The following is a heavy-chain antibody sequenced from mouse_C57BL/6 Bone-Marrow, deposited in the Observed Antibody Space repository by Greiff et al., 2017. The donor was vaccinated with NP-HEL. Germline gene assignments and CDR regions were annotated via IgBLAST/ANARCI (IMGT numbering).Heavy chain of an antibody. D-gene: IGHD2-10*02. V-gene: IGHV5-9*01. CDR3: ARQGYGNYWFAY. CDR1: GFTFSSYT. J-gene: IGHJ3*01. Sequence: EVQLVESGGGLVKPGGSLKLSCAASGFTFSSYTMSWVRQTPEKRLEWVATISGGGGNPYSPASVKGRFTISRDNAKNTLYLQMSSLRSEDTALYYCARQGYGNYWFAYWGQGTLVTVSA. CDR2: ISGGGGNP.